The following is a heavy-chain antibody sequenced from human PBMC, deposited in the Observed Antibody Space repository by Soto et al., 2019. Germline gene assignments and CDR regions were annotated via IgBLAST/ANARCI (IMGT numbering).Heavy chain of an antibody. J-gene: IGHJ4*02. D-gene: IGHD5-18*01. CDR1: GGSISSGGYY. Sequence: SETLSLTCTVSGGSISSGGYYWSWIRHHPGKGLEWIGYIYYSGSTNYNPSLKSRVTISVDTSKNQFSLKLSPVTAADTAVYYCARGGYSYGFWGQGTLVTVSS. CDR3: ARGGYSYGF. CDR2: IYYSGST. V-gene: IGHV4-61*08.